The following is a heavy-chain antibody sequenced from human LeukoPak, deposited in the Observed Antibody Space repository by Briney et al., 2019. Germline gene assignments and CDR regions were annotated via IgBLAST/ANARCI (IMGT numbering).Heavy chain of an antibody. J-gene: IGHJ4*02. CDR3: ARTGRYTGKTSAFDY. Sequence: SETLSLTCTVSGGSISSSSYYWGWIRQPPGKGLECIGSIYYSGSTYYNPSLKSRVTISVDTSKNQFSLKLSSVTAADTAVYYCARTGRYTGKTSAFDYWGQGTLVTVSS. D-gene: IGHD1-14*01. CDR1: GGSISSSSYY. CDR2: IYYSGST. V-gene: IGHV4-39*01.